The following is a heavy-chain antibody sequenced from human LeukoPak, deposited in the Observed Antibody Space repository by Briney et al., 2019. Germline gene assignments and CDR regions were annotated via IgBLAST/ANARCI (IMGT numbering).Heavy chain of an antibody. V-gene: IGHV4-31*03. D-gene: IGHD6-19*01. Sequence: PSETLSLTCTVSGGSISSGGYYWSWIRQHPGKGLEWIGYIYYSGSTYYNPSLKSRVTISVDTSKSQFSLKLSSVTAADTAVYYCAMRDWLVREGYFDYWGQGTLVTVSP. CDR1: GGSISSGGYY. CDR3: AMRDWLVREGYFDY. CDR2: IYYSGST. J-gene: IGHJ4*02.